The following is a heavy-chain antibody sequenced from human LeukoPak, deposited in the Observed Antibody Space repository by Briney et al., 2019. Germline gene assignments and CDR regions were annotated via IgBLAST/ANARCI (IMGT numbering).Heavy chain of an antibody. CDR1: GFTFSNYA. D-gene: IGHD5-18*01. CDR2: ITSGRSTI. J-gene: IGHJ4*02. V-gene: IGHV3-48*03. CDR3: TRDAGTRLKYSFGYGDY. Sequence: GGSLRLSCAASGFTFSNYAMNWVRQAPGKGLEWVSKITSGRSTIYYADSVKGRFAISRDNAKNSLYLQMNSLRAEDTAVYYCTRDAGTRLKYSFGYGDYWGQGALVTVSS.